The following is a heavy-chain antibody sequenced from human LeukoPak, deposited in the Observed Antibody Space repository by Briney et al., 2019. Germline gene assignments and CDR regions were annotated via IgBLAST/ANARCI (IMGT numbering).Heavy chain of an antibody. CDR2: INPSGGST. CDR1: GYTFTSYY. CDR3: ARAADYYDSSGYSMEPLDY. V-gene: IGHV1-46*01. Sequence: ASVKVSCKASGYTFTSYYMHWVRQAPGQGLEWMGIINPSGGSTSYAQKFQGRVTMTRDMSTGTVYMELSSLRSEDTAVYYCARAADYYDSSGYSMEPLDYWGQGTLVTVSS. J-gene: IGHJ4*02. D-gene: IGHD3-22*01.